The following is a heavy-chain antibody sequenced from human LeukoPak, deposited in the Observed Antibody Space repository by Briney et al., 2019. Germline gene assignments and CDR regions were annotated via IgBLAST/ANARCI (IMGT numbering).Heavy chain of an antibody. V-gene: IGHV1-24*01. J-gene: IGHJ4*02. CDR1: GYTLTELS. D-gene: IGHD2-2*01. CDR3: ATDLHQTRGATANRLGDY. Sequence: ASVKVSCKVSGYTLTELSMHWVRQAPGKGLEWMGGFDPEDGETIYAQKFQGRVTMTEDTSTDTAYMELSSLRSEDTAVYYYATDLHQTRGATANRLGDYWGQGTLVTVSS. CDR2: FDPEDGET.